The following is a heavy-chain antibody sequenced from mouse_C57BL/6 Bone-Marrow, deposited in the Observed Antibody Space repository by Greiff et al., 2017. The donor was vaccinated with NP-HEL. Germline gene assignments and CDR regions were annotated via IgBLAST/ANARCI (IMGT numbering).Heavy chain of an antibody. D-gene: IGHD2-4*01. CDR2: IDPSDSYT. CDR1: GYTFTSYW. J-gene: IGHJ3*01. CDR3: ASQEYDYDDWFAY. V-gene: IGHV1-50*01. Sequence: QVQLQQPGAELVKPGASVKLSCKASGYTFTSYWMQWVKQRPGQGLEWIGEIDPSDSYTNYNQKFKGKATLTVDTSSSTADMQLSSLTSEDSAVYYCASQEYDYDDWFAYWGQGTLVTVSA.